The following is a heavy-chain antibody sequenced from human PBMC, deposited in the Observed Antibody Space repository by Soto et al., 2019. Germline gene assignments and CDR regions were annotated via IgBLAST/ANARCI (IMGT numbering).Heavy chain of an antibody. V-gene: IGHV3-72*01. CDR1: GFSFSDHY. Sequence: EVQLVESGGGLVQPGGSLRLSCAASGFSFSDHYMDWVRQAPGKGLEWVGRTRNRDKSYTTEYAAPVRGRFTISRDDSKRSLYLQMNSLKTDDTAVYYGARGATVTTNYYYGLDVWGQGTTVIVSS. D-gene: IGHD4-4*01. CDR2: TRNRDKSYTT. J-gene: IGHJ6*02. CDR3: ARGATVTTNYYYGLDV.